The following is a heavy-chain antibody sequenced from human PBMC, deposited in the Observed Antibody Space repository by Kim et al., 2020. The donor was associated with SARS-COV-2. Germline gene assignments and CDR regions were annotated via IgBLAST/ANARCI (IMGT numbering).Heavy chain of an antibody. D-gene: IGHD1-1*01. CDR1: GYIFNGYA. Sequence: ASVKVSCKASGYIFNGYAIHWVRQAPGQRLEWMGWIHSGNDNTIYSQKFQGRVTISRDTSADTAYMELNSLRFEDTAVYYCVRLVWNLYYFDFWGQGTLVTVSS. CDR2: IHSGNDNT. V-gene: IGHV1-3*04. J-gene: IGHJ4*02. CDR3: VRLVWNLYYFDF.